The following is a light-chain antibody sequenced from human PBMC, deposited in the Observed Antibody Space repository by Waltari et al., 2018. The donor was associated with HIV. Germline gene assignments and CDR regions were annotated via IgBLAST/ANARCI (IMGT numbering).Light chain of an antibody. Sequence: SYDLTQAPSVSVTPGQTAKIPCSGDAFSRHFVSWYRQKPGQAPMMIIFQDVQRPSGIPARFSASTSGTIATLTISEVQAEDEADYYCQSAHNSHTIFGGGTKLTVL. CDR1: AFSRHF. CDR3: QSAHNSHTI. J-gene: IGLJ2*01. CDR2: QDV. V-gene: IGLV3-25*03.